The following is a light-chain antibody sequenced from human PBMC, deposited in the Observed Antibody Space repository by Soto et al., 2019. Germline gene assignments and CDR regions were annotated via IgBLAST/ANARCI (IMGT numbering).Light chain of an antibody. CDR1: QSVSSSY. V-gene: IGKV3-20*01. J-gene: IGKJ1*01. CDR3: LQAHYWWCQ. Sequence: EIVLTQSPGTLSLSPGERATLSCRASQSVSSSYLAWYQQKPGQAPRLLIYGASSTATDIPDRFSGSGSGTDFTLTISSLQSEDLGFYYCLQAHYWWCQLGQGTKV. CDR2: GAS.